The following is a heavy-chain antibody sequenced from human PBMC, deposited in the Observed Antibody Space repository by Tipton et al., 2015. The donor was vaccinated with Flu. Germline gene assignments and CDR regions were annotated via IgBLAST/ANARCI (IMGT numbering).Heavy chain of an antibody. V-gene: IGHV3-23*01. Sequence: SLRLSCAASGFTFSSYAMSWVRQAPGKGLEWVSSISGSGGSTYFADSLKGRFTISRDNSKNTLYLQMNSLRAEDTAVYYCAKVGGSDPYYFDYWGQGTLVTVSS. CDR1: GFTFSSYA. CDR3: AKVGGSDPYYFDY. CDR2: ISGSGGST. J-gene: IGHJ4*02. D-gene: IGHD3-16*01.